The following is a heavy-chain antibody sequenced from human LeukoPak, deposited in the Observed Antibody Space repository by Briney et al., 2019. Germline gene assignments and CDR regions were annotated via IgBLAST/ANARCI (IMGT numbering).Heavy chain of an antibody. V-gene: IGHV1-46*01. D-gene: IGHD6-13*01. Sequence: ASVKVSCKASGYTFSLYYLHWVRQAPGQGPEWMGMINPGDGSTTYRQKFQGRVTMTRDMSTRTVYMELSGLRFGDTAVYYCARDAGSSWHNWGQGTLVTVSS. CDR1: GYTFSLYY. CDR3: ARDAGSSWHN. J-gene: IGHJ4*02. CDR2: INPGDGST.